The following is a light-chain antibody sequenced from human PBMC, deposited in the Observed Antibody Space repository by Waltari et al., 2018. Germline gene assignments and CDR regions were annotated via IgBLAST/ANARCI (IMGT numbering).Light chain of an antibody. J-gene: IGKJ2*01. CDR1: QSISSY. CDR3: PQSYRTLYT. Sequence: DIQMTQSPSSMSASVGDRVTITCRARQSISSYLTWYQQKPVKAPKLLIYAASSLQSAVPSRFSGSGSGTDFTLTLSSLQPADFATYYCPQSYRTLYTFGQGTKLEIK. V-gene: IGKV1-39*01. CDR2: AAS.